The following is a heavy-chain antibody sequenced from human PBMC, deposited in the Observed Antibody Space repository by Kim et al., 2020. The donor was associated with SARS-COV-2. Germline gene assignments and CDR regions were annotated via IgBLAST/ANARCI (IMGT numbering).Heavy chain of an antibody. D-gene: IGHD3-10*01. Sequence: GGSLRLSCAASGFTFSSHAMSWVRQGPGKGLEWTSIITGTGGSTYYADSVKGRFTISRDNSKNIMYLQMNGLRVEDTAVYYCAKGRTWFGDVRGHFDSWGQGTVVTVSS. V-gene: IGHV3-23*01. J-gene: IGHJ4*02. CDR2: ITGTGGST. CDR3: AKGRTWFGDVRGHFDS. CDR1: GFTFSSHA.